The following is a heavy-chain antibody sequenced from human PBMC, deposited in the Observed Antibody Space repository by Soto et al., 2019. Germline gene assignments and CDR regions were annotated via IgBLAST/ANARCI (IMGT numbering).Heavy chain of an antibody. CDR1: GGSISSGDYS. CDR3: ARGVTVFGLVSRVWFDP. CDR2: IYNSGIT. J-gene: IGHJ5*02. V-gene: IGHV4-30-4*01. D-gene: IGHD3-3*01. Sequence: QVLLQESGPGLVKSSQTLSLTCTVSGGSISSGDYSWSWVRQSPGKGLEWIGHIYNSGITYYNPSLKSRVLIYIATSRNQFSLRLNSLTAADRAVYFCARGVTVFGLVSRVWFDPWGQGTVVTVSS.